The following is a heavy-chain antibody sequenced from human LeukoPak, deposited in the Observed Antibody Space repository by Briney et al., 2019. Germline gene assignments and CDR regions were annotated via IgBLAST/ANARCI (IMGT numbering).Heavy chain of an antibody. Sequence: SGGSLRLSCAASGFTFSDYGMHWVRQAPGKGLEWVAVIANDGRDKKYADSVRGRSTISRDNSKNTVYLQMNSLRAEDTAVFYCVKDMKIKAAGYYFDYWGQGTLVTVSS. CDR2: IANDGRDK. D-gene: IGHD6-13*01. V-gene: IGHV3-30*18. J-gene: IGHJ4*02. CDR3: VKDMKIKAAGYYFDY. CDR1: GFTFSDYG.